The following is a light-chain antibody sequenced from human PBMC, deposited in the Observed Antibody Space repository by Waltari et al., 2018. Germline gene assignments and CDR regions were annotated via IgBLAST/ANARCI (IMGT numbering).Light chain of an antibody. CDR1: SSNLGRND. CDR2: RNN. V-gene: IGLV1-47*01. J-gene: IGLJ1*01. CDR3: ASWDDSHYV. Sequence: QSVLTQPPSASETPGQRVIISCSGSSSNLGRNDLYWYQQLPGTAPKLLIYRNNQRPSGVPDRFSASKSGTSASLAISGLRSEDEAVYYCASWDDSHYVFGTGTQVTVL.